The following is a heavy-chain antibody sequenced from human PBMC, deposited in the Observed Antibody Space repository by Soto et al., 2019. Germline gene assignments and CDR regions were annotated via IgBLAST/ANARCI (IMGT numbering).Heavy chain of an antibody. Sequence: EIHLVESGGGLVQPGGSLRISCSASGFSFSTSAMHWVRQAPGKRTEYVSSISSNGDDTYYARSVGGRFTISRDNCKKTLSLQMNSLRTEDAGVYYCVRRDLWYSDRGQGALVTVSS. CDR2: ISSNGDDT. CDR3: VRRDLWYSD. D-gene: IGHD2-21*02. V-gene: IGHV3-64D*06. CDR1: GFSFSTSA. J-gene: IGHJ4*02.